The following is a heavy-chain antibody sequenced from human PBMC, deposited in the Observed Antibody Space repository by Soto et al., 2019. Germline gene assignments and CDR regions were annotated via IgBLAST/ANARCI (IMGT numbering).Heavy chain of an antibody. CDR3: ARDLFGGSYSYYYGMDV. D-gene: IGHD1-26*01. CDR2: IIPIFGTA. J-gene: IGHJ6*02. Sequence: SVKVSCKASGGTFSSYAISWVRQAPGQGLEWMGGIIPIFGTANYAQKFQGRVTITADESTSTAYMELSSLRSEDTAVYYCARDLFGGSYSYYYGMDVWGQGTTVTV. V-gene: IGHV1-69*13. CDR1: GGTFSSYA.